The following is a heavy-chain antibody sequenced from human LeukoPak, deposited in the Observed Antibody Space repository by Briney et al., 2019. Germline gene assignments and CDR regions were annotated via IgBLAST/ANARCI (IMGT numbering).Heavy chain of an antibody. CDR1: GGTFSSYA. CDR3: ASDDCSGGSCYSREYFQH. J-gene: IGHJ1*01. D-gene: IGHD2-15*01. Sequence: SVKVSCKASGGTFSSYAISWVRQAPGQGLEWMGRIIPIFGTANYAQKFQGRVTITTDESTSTAYMELSSLKSEDTAVYYCASDDCSGGSCYSREYFQHWGQGTLVTVSS. CDR2: IIPIFGTA. V-gene: IGHV1-69*05.